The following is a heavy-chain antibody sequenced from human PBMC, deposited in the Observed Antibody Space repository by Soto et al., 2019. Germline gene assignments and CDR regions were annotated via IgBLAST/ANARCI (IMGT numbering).Heavy chain of an antibody. V-gene: IGHV1-2*02. D-gene: IGHD3-9*01. J-gene: IGHJ2*01. CDR2: VNPKRGGT. CDR1: GYTFSDYF. Sequence: QVQLVQSGAEVKKPGASVKVSCTTYGYTFSDYFLHWVRQAPGQGPEWMGFVNPKRGGTGYAPKFQGRVTMTRDTSSSTVYMYLSGLTSDDTAIYYCARDSGIPGRYWYFGLWGRGTLVTVSS. CDR3: ARDSGIPGRYWYFGL.